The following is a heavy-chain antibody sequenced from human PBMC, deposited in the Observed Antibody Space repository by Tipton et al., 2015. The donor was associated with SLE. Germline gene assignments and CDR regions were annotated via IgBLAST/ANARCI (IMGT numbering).Heavy chain of an antibody. J-gene: IGHJ3*02. CDR2: INHSGST. CDR1: GGSFSVYY. Sequence: TLSLTCAFYGGSFSVYYWTWIRQPPGRGLEWIGEINHSGSTNYNPSLKSRVTISVDTSKNQVSLKLSSVTAADTALYYCARGDLYSDYVWGTLRGAFDIWGQGTTVTISS. CDR3: ARGDLYSDYVWGTLRGAFDI. D-gene: IGHD3-16*01. V-gene: IGHV4-34*01.